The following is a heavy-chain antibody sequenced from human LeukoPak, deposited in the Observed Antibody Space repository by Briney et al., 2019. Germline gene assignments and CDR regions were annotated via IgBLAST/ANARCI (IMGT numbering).Heavy chain of an antibody. CDR2: IFYNGGA. CDR3: ARGMRDYVWGSYRYSTPFDY. Sequence: SETLSLTCTVSGASISSSSYYWGWIRQPPGKGLEWIGSIFYNGGAYYNPSLKSRVTISVDTSKNQFSLRLSSVTASDTTVYYCARGMRDYVWGSYRYSTPFDYWGQGTLVTVS. V-gene: IGHV4-39*01. CDR1: GASISSSSYY. D-gene: IGHD3-16*02. J-gene: IGHJ4*02.